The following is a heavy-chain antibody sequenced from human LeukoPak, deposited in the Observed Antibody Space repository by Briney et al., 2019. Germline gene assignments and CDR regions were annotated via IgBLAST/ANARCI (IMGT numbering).Heavy chain of an antibody. D-gene: IGHD4-17*01. Sequence: PGRSLRLSCAASGFTFSSYGMHWVRQAPGKGLEWVAVISYDGSNKYYADPVKGRFTISRDNSKNTLYLQMNSLRAEDTAVYYCAKAWLDYGDYWDWFDPWGQGTLVTVSS. CDR2: ISYDGSNK. CDR3: AKAWLDYGDYWDWFDP. J-gene: IGHJ5*02. CDR1: GFTFSSYG. V-gene: IGHV3-30*18.